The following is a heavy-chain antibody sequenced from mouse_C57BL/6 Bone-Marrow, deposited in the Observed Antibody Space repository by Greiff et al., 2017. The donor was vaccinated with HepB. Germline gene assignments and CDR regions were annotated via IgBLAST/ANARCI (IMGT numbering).Heavy chain of an antibody. V-gene: IGHV1-80*01. D-gene: IGHD1-1*01. J-gene: IGHJ2*01. CDR2: IYPGDGDT. CDR3: ARPHYYGSSPFDY. CDR1: GYAFSSYW. Sequence: QVQLQQSGAELVKPGASVKISCKASGYAFSSYWMNWVKQRPGKGLEWIGQIYPGDGDTNYNGKFKGKATLTADKSSSTAYMQLSSLTSEDSAVYFCARPHYYGSSPFDYWGQGTTLKVSS.